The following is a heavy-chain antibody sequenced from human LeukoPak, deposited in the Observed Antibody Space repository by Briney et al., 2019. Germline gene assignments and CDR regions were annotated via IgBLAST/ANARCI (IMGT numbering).Heavy chain of an antibody. J-gene: IGHJ3*02. D-gene: IGHD3-22*01. CDR2: IYHSGST. CDR3: ARVNTMIDAFDI. CDR1: GGSISSSNW. Sequence: SETLSLTCAVSGGSISSSNWWSWVRQPPGKGLEWIGEIYHSGSTNYNPSLKSRVTISVDKSKNQFSLKLGSVTAADTAVYYCARVNTMIDAFDIWGQGTMVTVSS. V-gene: IGHV4-4*02.